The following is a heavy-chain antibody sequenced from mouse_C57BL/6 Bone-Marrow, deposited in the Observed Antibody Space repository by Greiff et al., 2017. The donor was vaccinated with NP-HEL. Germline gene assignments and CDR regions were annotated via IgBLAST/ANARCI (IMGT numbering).Heavy chain of an antibody. CDR1: EYEFPSHD. CDR2: INSDGGST. CDR3: ARHHYYGSSYDYAMDY. V-gene: IGHV5-2*01. Sequence: EVQVVESGGGLVQPGESLKLSCESNEYEFPSHDMSWVRKTPEKRLELVAAINSDGGSTYYPDTMERRFIISRDNTKKTLYLQMSSLRSEDTALYYCARHHYYGSSYDYAMDYWGQGTSVTVSS. D-gene: IGHD1-1*01. J-gene: IGHJ4*01.